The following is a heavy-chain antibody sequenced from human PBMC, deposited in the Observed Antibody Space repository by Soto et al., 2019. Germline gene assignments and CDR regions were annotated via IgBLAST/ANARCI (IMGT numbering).Heavy chain of an antibody. CDR1: GFSFTNYW. D-gene: IGHD1-20*01. J-gene: IGHJ5*02. CDR3: ARLTGTSPFDP. Sequence: EVQLVQSGAEVKKPGESLKISCTGSGFSFTNYWIARVRQIPEKGLEWMALIYPGDSETRYNPSFQGQVTVSADKSINTAYLQWNSLQSSDTAIYYCARLTGTSPFDPWGQGTLVTVSS. V-gene: IGHV5-51*03. CDR2: IYPGDSET.